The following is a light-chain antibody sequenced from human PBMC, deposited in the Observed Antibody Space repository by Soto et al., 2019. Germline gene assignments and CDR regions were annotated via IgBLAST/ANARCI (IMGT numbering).Light chain of an antibody. CDR3: QQYGGSPWT. J-gene: IGKJ1*01. V-gene: IGKV3-20*01. CDR1: QSVSTSY. CDR2: GAS. Sequence: EIVLTQSPGTLSLSPGERATLSCRASQSVSTSYLAWYQQKPGQAPRLLIYGASSRATGIPDRFSGSGSGTAFALTISRLEPEDFAVYHCQQYGGSPWTFGQGTKVEIK.